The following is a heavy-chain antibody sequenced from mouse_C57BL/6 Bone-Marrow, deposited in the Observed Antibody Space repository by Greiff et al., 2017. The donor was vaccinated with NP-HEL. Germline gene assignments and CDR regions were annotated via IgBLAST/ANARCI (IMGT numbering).Heavy chain of an antibody. CDR2: ISSGSSTI. J-gene: IGHJ2*01. V-gene: IGHV5-17*01. CDR1: GFTFSDYG. CDR3: ARLPYFDY. Sequence: VMLVESGGGLVKPGGSLKLSCAASGFTFSDYGMHWVRQAPEKGLEWVAYISSGSSTIYYADTVKGRFTISRDNAKNTLFLQMTRLRSEDTAMYYCARLPYFDYWGQGTTLTVSS.